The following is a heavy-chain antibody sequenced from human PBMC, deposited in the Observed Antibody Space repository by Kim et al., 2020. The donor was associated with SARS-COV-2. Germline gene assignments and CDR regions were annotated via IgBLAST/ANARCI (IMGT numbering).Heavy chain of an antibody. Sequence: GGSLRLSCAASGFTFSSYAMSWVRQAPGKGLEWVSAISGSGGSTYYADSVKGRFTISRDNSKNTLYLQMNSLRAEYTAVYYCAKGGRYYYDSSGYYYEKGLLDYWGQGTLVTVSS. CDR1: GFTFSSYA. D-gene: IGHD3-22*01. CDR2: ISGSGGST. V-gene: IGHV3-23*01. J-gene: IGHJ4*02. CDR3: AKGGRYYYDSSGYYYEKGLLDY.